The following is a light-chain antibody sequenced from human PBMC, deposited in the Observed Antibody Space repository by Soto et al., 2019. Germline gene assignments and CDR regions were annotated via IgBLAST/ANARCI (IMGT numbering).Light chain of an antibody. CDR2: LSSDGSH. J-gene: IGLJ2*01. CDR1: SGHSRYA. V-gene: IGLV4-69*01. Sequence: QPVLTQSPSASASLGASVKLTCTLSSGHSRYAIAWHQQQPEKGPRYLMKLSSDGSHSKGDGIPDRFSGSSSGAERYLTISSVQSEDEADYYCQTWDTGARVVFGGGTKVTVL. CDR3: QTWDTGARVV.